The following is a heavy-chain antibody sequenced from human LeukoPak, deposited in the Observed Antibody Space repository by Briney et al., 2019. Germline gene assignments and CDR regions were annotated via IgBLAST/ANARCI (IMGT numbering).Heavy chain of an antibody. Sequence: WGSLRLSCAASGFTFSSYAMSWVRQAPGKGLEWVSVISGSGGRTYYADSVKGRFTISRDNSKNTLYVQMNSLRAEDTAVYYCAKDLLAATIDYYFDYWGQGTLVTVSS. CDR2: ISGSGGRT. D-gene: IGHD5-12*01. CDR3: AKDLLAATIDYYFDY. V-gene: IGHV3-23*01. J-gene: IGHJ4*02. CDR1: GFTFSSYA.